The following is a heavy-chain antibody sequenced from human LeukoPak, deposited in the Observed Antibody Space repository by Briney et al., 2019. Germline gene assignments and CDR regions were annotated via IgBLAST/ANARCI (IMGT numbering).Heavy chain of an antibody. CDR3: ASQPLRRWYYYGMDV. D-gene: IGHD2-2*01. Sequence: SVKVSCKASGGTFSSYAISWVRQAPGQGLEWMGGIIPIFGTANYAQKFQGRVTITADESTSTAYMELSSLRSEDTAVYYCASQPLRRWYYYGMDVWGKGTTVTVSS. J-gene: IGHJ6*04. V-gene: IGHV1-69*13. CDR2: IIPIFGTA. CDR1: GGTFSSYA.